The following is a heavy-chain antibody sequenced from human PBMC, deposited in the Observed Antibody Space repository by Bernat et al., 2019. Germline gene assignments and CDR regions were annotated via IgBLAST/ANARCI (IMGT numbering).Heavy chain of an antibody. CDR3: ASNGDYVGHDAFDI. J-gene: IGHJ3*02. V-gene: IGHV3-48*03. D-gene: IGHD4-17*01. Sequence: EVQLVESGGGLVQPGGSLRLSCAASGFTFSSYEMNWVRQAPGKGLEWVSYISSSGSTIYYADSVKGRFTISRDNATNSLYLQMNSLRAEDTSVYYCASNGDYVGHDAFDIWGQGTMVTVSS. CDR2: ISSSGSTI. CDR1: GFTFSSYE.